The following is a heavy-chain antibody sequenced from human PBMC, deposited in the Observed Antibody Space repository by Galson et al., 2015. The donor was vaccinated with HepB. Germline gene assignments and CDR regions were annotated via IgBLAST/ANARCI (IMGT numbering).Heavy chain of an antibody. V-gene: IGHV3-21*06. CDR2: ITGDSSHI. Sequence: SLRLSCAASGFSFSTFDMHWVRQPPGRGPEWVSSITGDSSHIYYADSVEGRFTISRDNAKNSLYLQMDRLGADDTAVYYCVRWDTSKTLDHWSQGSLVTVSS. D-gene: IGHD1-26*01. J-gene: IGHJ5*02. CDR1: GFSFSTFD. CDR3: VRWDTSKTLDH.